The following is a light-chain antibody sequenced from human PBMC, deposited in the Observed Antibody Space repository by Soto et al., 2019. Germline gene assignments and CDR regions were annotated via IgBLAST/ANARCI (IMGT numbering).Light chain of an antibody. J-gene: IGKJ1*01. Sequence: DIQMTQSPSSLSASAGDRVTITRRASQSIGNFLNWFQQAPGKAPKLLIFAASRLQGGVPSRFCGSGSGTDFALTISILQPQDFSTYYFSQTYIAPLTFGQVINVVV. CDR2: AAS. CDR1: QSIGNF. V-gene: IGKV1-39*01. CDR3: SQTYIAPLT.